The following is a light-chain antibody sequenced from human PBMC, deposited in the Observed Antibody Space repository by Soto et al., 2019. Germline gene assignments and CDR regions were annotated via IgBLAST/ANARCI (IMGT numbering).Light chain of an antibody. Sequence: QSALTQPPSTSGTPGQRVTISCSGSSSNIGSKTVNWYQQLPGTAPKLLIYSNNQRPSGVPDRLSGSKSGTSASLAISGLQSEDEAVYYCAAWDDTLNGVVFGGGTKVTVL. CDR1: SSNIGSKT. CDR3: AAWDDTLNGVV. CDR2: SNN. V-gene: IGLV1-44*01. J-gene: IGLJ3*02.